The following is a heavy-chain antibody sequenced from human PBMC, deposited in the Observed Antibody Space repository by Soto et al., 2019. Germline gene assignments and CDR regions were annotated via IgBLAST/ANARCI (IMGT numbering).Heavy chain of an antibody. V-gene: IGHV4-59*01. CDR2: IYYSGST. D-gene: IGHD3-16*02. J-gene: IGHJ4*02. CDR1: GGSISSYY. Sequence: ASETLSLTCTVSGGSISSYYWSWIRQPPGKGLEWIGYIYYSGSTNYNPSLKSRVTISVDTSKNQLSLKLSSVTAADTAVYYCARSLIITFGGVIVHPPDYWGQGTLVTVSS. CDR3: ARSLIITFGGVIVHPPDY.